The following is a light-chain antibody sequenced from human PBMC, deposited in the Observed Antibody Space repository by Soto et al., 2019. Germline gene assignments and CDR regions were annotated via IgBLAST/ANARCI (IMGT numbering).Light chain of an antibody. CDR1: QSVLYTSNNQNY. CDR3: QQYYLVPFT. V-gene: IGKV4-1*01. Sequence: DIVMTQSPDSLGVSLGERATINCKSSQSVLYTSNNQNYLAWYQQKSGQPPKLLIYGASAREYGVPARFSGGGSGPDFTLTINGLQADDVAGYYCQQYYLVPFTCGPGTNVDIK. J-gene: IGKJ3*01. CDR2: GAS.